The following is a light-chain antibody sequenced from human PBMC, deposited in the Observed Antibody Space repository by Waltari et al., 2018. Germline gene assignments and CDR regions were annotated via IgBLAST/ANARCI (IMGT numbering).Light chain of an antibody. CDR1: SSNIRNNY. Sequence: QSVLTQPPSVSAAPGQRVTISCSGGSSNIRNNYVSWYRQFPGTAPKLLIYEDNERPSGVPGRFSGSKSGTSATLDITGLQAGDEADYYCGTWDSSLSGAVFGGGTHLTVL. CDR2: EDN. CDR3: GTWDSSLSGAV. V-gene: IGLV1-51*02. J-gene: IGLJ7*01.